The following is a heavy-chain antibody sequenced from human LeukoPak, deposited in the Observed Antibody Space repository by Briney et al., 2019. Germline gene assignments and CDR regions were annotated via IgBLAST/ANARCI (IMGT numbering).Heavy chain of an antibody. D-gene: IGHD4-23*01. CDR1: GGTFSSYA. CDR3: AREESTVVTPRGAFDI. Sequence: GASVKVSCKASGGTFSSYAISWVRQAPGQGLEWMGRIIPILGIANYAQKFQSRVTITADKSTSTAYMELSSLRSEDTAVYYCAREESTVVTPRGAFDIWGQGTMVTVSS. J-gene: IGHJ3*02. CDR2: IIPILGIA. V-gene: IGHV1-69*04.